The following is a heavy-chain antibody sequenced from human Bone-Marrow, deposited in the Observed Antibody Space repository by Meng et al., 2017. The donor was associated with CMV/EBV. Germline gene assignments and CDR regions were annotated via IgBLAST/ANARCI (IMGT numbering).Heavy chain of an antibody. CDR2: ISAYNGNT. CDR3: ARSVNGGSSWYVGYYYYGMDV. J-gene: IGHJ6*02. Sequence: ASVKVSCKASGYTFTSYGISWVRQAPGQGLEWMGWISAYNGNTNYAQKLQGRVIMTTDTSTSTAYMELRSLRSDDTAVYYCARSVNGGSSWYVGYYYYGMDVWGQGTTVTVS. V-gene: IGHV1-18*01. CDR1: GYTFTSYG. D-gene: IGHD6-13*01.